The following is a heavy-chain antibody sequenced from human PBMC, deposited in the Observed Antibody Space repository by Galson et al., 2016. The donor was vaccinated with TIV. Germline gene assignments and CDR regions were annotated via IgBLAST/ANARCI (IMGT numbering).Heavy chain of an antibody. CDR2: INPDGSRT. CDR1: GFTFSDYW. J-gene: IGHJ4*02. CDR3: ARGASQYCPTGGCAHFDN. Sequence: SLRLSCAASGFTFSDYWVHWVRQAPGKGLVWVSRINPDGSRTNYADSVKGRATISRDNAKNTLYLQLNSLRVEDTAVYFCARGASQYCPTGGCAHFDNWGQGTLVTVSS. V-gene: IGHV3-74*01. D-gene: IGHD2-8*01.